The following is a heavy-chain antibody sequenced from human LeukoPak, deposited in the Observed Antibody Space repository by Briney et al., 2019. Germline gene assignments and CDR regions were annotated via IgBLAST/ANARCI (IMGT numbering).Heavy chain of an antibody. CDR2: IYTSGST. CDR3: ARHRHIVATNDY. V-gene: IGHV4-4*07. J-gene: IGHJ4*02. D-gene: IGHD5-12*01. CDR1: GGSISSYY. Sequence: SETLSLTCTVSGGSISSYYWSWIRQSGGKGLEWIGRIYTSGSTNYNPSLKSRVTMSVDTSKNQFSLKLSSVTAADTAVYYCARHRHIVATNDYWGQGTLVTVSS.